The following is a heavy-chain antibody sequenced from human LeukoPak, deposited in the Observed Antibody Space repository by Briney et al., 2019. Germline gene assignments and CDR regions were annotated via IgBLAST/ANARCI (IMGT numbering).Heavy chain of an antibody. Sequence: GGSLRLSCAASGFTFSSYNINWVRQAPGKGLEWVSSISSSSSYIYYADSVKGRFTISRDNAKNSVYLQMNSLRAEDTAVYYCAKSVLWVFGVVIKSYYFDYWGQGTLVTVSS. D-gene: IGHD3-3*01. CDR2: ISSSSSYI. CDR1: GFTFSSYN. CDR3: AKSVLWVFGVVIKSYYFDY. V-gene: IGHV3-21*04. J-gene: IGHJ4*02.